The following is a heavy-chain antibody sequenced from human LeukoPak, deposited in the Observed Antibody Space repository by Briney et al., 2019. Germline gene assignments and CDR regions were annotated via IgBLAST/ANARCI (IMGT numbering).Heavy chain of an antibody. V-gene: IGHV4-34*01. CDR2: INHSGST. Sequence: SSETLSLTCAVYGGSFSGYYWSWIRQPPGKGLEWIGEINHSGSTDYNPSLKSRVTISVDTSKNQFSLKLSSVTAADTAVYYCARHRDYDFWSGYPDAFDIWGQGTMVTVSS. D-gene: IGHD3-3*01. J-gene: IGHJ3*02. CDR1: GGSFSGYY. CDR3: ARHRDYDFWSGYPDAFDI.